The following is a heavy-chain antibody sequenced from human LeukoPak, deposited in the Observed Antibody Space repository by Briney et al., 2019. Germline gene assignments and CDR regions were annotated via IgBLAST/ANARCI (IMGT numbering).Heavy chain of an antibody. V-gene: IGHV4-39*07. CDR3: ATALGALFSAPYITLDAFDI. Sequence: PSETLSLTCTVSGGSISSSSYYWGWIRQPPGKGLEWIGYIYYSGSTYYNPSLKSRVTISVDTSKNQFSLKLSSVTAADTAVYYCATALGALFSAPYITLDAFDIWGQGTMVTVSS. J-gene: IGHJ3*02. CDR1: GGSISSSSYY. CDR2: IYYSGST. D-gene: IGHD3-10*01.